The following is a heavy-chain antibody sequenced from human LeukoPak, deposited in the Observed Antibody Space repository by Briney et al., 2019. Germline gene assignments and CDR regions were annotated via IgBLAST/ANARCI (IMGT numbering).Heavy chain of an antibody. CDR2: ISAYNGNT. V-gene: IGHV1-18*01. CDR1: GYTFTSYG. J-gene: IGHJ6*03. D-gene: IGHD5-18*01. CDR3: ARRGYSYGFLNYYYYMDV. Sequence: ASVKVSCKASGYTFTSYGISWVRQAPGQGLEWMGWISAYNGNTNYAQKLQGRVTMTTDTSTSTAYMELSSLRSEDTAVYYCARRGYSYGFLNYYYYMDVWGKGTTVTISS.